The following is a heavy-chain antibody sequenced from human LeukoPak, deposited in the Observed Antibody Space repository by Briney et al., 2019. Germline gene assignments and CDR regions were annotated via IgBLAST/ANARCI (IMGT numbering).Heavy chain of an antibody. CDR2: INPNSGGT. V-gene: IGHV1-2*02. CDR3: ARLPTMVRGAPTDY. J-gene: IGHJ4*02. D-gene: IGHD3-10*01. CDR1: GYTFTGYY. Sequence: GASVKVSCKASGYTFTGYYMHWVRQVPGQGLEWMGWINPNSGGTNYAQKFQGRVTMTRDTSISTAYMELSRLRSDDTAVYYCARLPTMVRGAPTDYWGQGTLVTVSS.